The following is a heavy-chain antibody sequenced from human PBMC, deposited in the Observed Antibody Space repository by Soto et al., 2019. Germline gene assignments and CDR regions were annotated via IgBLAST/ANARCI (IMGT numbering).Heavy chain of an antibody. V-gene: IGHV4-59*01. CDR2: LLYRGTA. CDR3: AREKELILGGYAFGF. Sequence: SSTLSLNCTLSDSSMRPYYWTGFRQAPVKGLQWIGHLLYRGTATYNPALNGRVTISLATSKKQVSLKLSSVIPAATAVYYCAREKELILGGYAFGFWGQGPLVTVSS. D-gene: IGHD1-26*01. J-gene: IGHJ3*01. CDR1: DSSMRPYY.